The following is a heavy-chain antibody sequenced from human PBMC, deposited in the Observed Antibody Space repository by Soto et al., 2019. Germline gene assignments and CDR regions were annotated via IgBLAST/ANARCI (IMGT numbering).Heavy chain of an antibody. V-gene: IGHV4-34*01. Sequence: PSETLSLTCAVYGVSFSGYYWSWIRQPPGKGLEWIGEINHSGSTNYNPSLKSRVTISVDTSKNQFSLKLSSVTAADTAVYYCASRYSYGYYYYYGMDVWGQGTTVTVSS. CDR3: ASRYSYGYYYYYGMDV. CDR1: GVSFSGYY. CDR2: INHSGST. J-gene: IGHJ6*02. D-gene: IGHD5-18*01.